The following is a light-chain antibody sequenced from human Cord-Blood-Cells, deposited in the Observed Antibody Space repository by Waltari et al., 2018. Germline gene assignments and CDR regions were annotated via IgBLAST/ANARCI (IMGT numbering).Light chain of an antibody. CDR3: QSYDSSNQV. Sequence: NFMLTQPHSVSESPGKTVTISCTGSRGSIASNYVKWYQQRPGSAPTTVLYGDNQRPSGFPDRVSGSIDSSSNSASLTISGLKTEDEADYYCQSYDSSNQVFGGGTKLTVL. J-gene: IGLJ3*02. V-gene: IGLV6-57*02. CDR2: GDN. CDR1: RGSIASNY.